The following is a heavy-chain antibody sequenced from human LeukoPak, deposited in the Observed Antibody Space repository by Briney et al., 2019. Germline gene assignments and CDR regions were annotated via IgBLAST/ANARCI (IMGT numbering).Heavy chain of an antibody. CDR2: ISNDGSEK. CDR3: ARSRIMVGITHYYGMDG. Sequence: TGGSLRLSCTASGFTFSSYGMHWVRQAPGKGLEWVATISNDGSEKFHADSVKGRFTITRDTSQNTLYLQMNSLRAEDTAVYYCARSRIMVGITHYYGMDGWGQGTTVIVSS. CDR1: GFTFSSYG. J-gene: IGHJ6*02. V-gene: IGHV3-30*03. D-gene: IGHD2-8*01.